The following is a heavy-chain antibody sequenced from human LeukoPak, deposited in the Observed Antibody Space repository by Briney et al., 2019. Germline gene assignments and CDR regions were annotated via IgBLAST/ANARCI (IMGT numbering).Heavy chain of an antibody. CDR3: AKDQGGYLTSEYSQH. V-gene: IGHV3-23*01. D-gene: IGHD5-12*01. CDR2: FSCSGGST. J-gene: IGHJ1*01. Sequence: GGSLRLSCAASGFTLSRLPVMWLRHSTGKGLVWVSAFSCSGGSTYYADSVKGGFTISRDNSKNTLYLQMNSLRAEDTAVYYCAKDQGGYLTSEYSQHWGQGTLVTVSS. CDR1: GFTLSRLP.